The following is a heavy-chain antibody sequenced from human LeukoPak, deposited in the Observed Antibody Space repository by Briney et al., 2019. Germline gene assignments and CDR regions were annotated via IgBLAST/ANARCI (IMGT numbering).Heavy chain of an antibody. J-gene: IGHJ5*02. CDR3: ASGAAARFDP. CDR2: ISGNGDIT. V-gene: IGHV3-23*01. Sequence: GGSLRLSCAASGFTFSSYAMTWVRQAPGKGLEWVSDISGNGDITYYADSVKGRFTISRDNSKNTLYLQMNSLRAEDTAVYYCASGAAARFDPWGQGTLVTVSS. D-gene: IGHD6-13*01. CDR1: GFTFSSYA.